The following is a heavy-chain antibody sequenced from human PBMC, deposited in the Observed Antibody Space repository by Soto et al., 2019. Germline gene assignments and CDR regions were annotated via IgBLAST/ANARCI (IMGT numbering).Heavy chain of an antibody. CDR2: IHPSGDT. CDR3: ARLQPDYVWGSYRNYYYYGMDV. J-gene: IGHJ6*02. CDR1: GYKFTTYF. V-gene: IGHV1-46*01. Sequence: ASVKVSCKASGYKFTTYFIHWVRQAPGQGLEWMGMIHPSGDTGYAQKFRGRVTISVDTSKNQFSLKLSSVTAADTAVYYCARLQPDYVWGSYRNYYYYGMDVWGQGTTVTVSS. D-gene: IGHD3-16*02.